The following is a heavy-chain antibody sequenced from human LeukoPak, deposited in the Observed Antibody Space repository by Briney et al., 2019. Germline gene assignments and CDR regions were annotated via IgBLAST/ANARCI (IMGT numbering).Heavy chain of an antibody. D-gene: IGHD5-18*01. Sequence: GGSPRLSCAASGFTFSSYSMNWVRQAPGKGLEWVSSISSSSSYIYYADSVKGRFTISRDNAKNSLYLQMNSLRAEDTAVYYCARGSHGAAMENPFDYWGQGTLVTVSS. V-gene: IGHV3-21*01. CDR3: ARGSHGAAMENPFDY. CDR2: ISSSSSYI. J-gene: IGHJ4*02. CDR1: GFTFSSYS.